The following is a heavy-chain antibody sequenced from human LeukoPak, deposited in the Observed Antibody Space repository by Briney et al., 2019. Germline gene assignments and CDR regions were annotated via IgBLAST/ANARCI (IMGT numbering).Heavy chain of an antibody. V-gene: IGHV3-66*01. CDR1: GFTVSSNY. J-gene: IGHJ3*02. CDR3: ARENYGPDAFDI. Sequence: GGSLRLSCAASGFTVSSNYMSWVRRAPGKGLEWISSLYSGGNTYYADSVKDRFTISRDSSNNTLYLQMNSLRAEDTAVYYCARENYGPDAFDIWGQGTTVTVSS. CDR2: LYSGGNT. D-gene: IGHD3-10*01.